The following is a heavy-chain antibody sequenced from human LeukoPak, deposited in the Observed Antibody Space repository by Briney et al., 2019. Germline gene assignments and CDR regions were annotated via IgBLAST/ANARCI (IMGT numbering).Heavy chain of an antibody. CDR3: ARRSGFHDY. Sequence: PSETLSLTCAVSGGSISSGGYSWSWIRQPPGKGLEWIGYIYHSGSTYYNPSLKSRVTISVDRSKNQFSLKLSSVTAADTAVYYCARRSGFHDYWGQGTLVTVSS. D-gene: IGHD3-3*01. CDR1: GGSISSGGYS. CDR2: IYHSGST. V-gene: IGHV4-30-2*01. J-gene: IGHJ4*02.